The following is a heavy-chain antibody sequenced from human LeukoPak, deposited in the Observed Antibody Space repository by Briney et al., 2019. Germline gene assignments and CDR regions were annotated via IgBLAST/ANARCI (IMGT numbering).Heavy chain of an antibody. D-gene: IGHD4-17*01. CDR1: GFTFSSYS. CDR3: ARDRDPTHYGDYESNSLDY. Sequence: GGSLRLSCAASGFTFSSYSMNWVRQAPGKGLEWVSSISSSSSYIYYADSVKGRFTISRDNAKNSLYLQMNSLRAEDTAVYYCARDRDPTHYGDYESNSLDYWGQGTLVTVSS. CDR2: ISSSSSYI. J-gene: IGHJ4*02. V-gene: IGHV3-21*01.